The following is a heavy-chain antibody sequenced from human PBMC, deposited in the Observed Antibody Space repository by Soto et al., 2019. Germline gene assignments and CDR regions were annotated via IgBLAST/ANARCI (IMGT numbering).Heavy chain of an antibody. J-gene: IGHJ3*02. D-gene: IGHD2-15*01. CDR2: IYWDDDK. Sequence: GSGPTLVNPTQTLTLTCTFSGFSLSTSGVGVGWIRQPPGKALEWLALIYWDDDKRYSPSLKSRLTITKDTSKNQVVLTMTNMDPVDTATYYCAHIHCSGGSCYSGSAFDIWGQGTMVTVSS. CDR3: AHIHCSGGSCYSGSAFDI. CDR1: GFSLSTSGVG. V-gene: IGHV2-5*02.